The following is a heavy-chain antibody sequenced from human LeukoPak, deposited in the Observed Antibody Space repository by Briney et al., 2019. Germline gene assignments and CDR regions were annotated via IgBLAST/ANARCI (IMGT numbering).Heavy chain of an antibody. D-gene: IGHD6-19*01. Sequence: NPSETLSLTCNVFGDSISNSYWSWIRQPPGKGLEWIGHIYNIGNTNYNPSLKGRVTISEDTSKNQFSLRLSSVTAADTAVYFCARTVHYSSGWSPTYYFDYWGQGTLVTVSS. CDR3: ARTVHYSSGWSPTYYFDY. V-gene: IGHV4-59*01. CDR2: IYNIGNT. CDR1: GDSISNSY. J-gene: IGHJ4*02.